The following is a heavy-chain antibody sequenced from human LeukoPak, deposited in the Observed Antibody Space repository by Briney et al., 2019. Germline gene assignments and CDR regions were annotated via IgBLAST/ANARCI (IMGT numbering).Heavy chain of an antibody. CDR1: GFTFSSYA. CDR3: ARDPYGSGLFDY. Sequence: GRSLRLSCAASGFTFSSYAMHWVRQAPGKGLEWVAVISYDGSNKYYADSVKGRFTISRDNSKNTLYLQMNSLRAEDTAVYYCARDPYGSGLFDYWGQGTLVTVSS. J-gene: IGHJ4*02. CDR2: ISYDGSNK. D-gene: IGHD3-10*01. V-gene: IGHV3-30-3*01.